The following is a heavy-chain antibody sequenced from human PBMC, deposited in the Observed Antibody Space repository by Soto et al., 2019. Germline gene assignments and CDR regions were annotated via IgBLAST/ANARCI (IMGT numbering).Heavy chain of an antibody. CDR3: ASGGSTVTREFDY. CDR1: GYTFTGFY. D-gene: IGHD4-17*01. CDR2: INPNSGDT. J-gene: IGHJ4*02. V-gene: IGHV1-2*04. Sequence: QVQLVQSGAEVKKPGASVKVSCKASGYTFTGFYMHWVRQAPGQGLEWMGWINPNSGDTEYAQNFQGWVTMTRDTSISTAYMERRRLRSDDTAVYYCASGGSTVTREFDYWGQGTLVSVSS.